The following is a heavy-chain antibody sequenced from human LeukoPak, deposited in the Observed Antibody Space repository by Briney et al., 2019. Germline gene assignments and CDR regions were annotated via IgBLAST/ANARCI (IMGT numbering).Heavy chain of an antibody. J-gene: IGHJ4*02. CDR2: IYHYGST. D-gene: IGHD5/OR15-5a*01. CDR1: GYSISSGYY. Sequence: SETLSLTCTVSGYSISSGYYWGWIRQPPGKGLEWIGYIYHYGSTSYNPSLKSRVTISVDRSKNQFSLKMSSVTAADTAVYYCARGVSALSYWGQGTLVTVSS. V-gene: IGHV4-38-2*02. CDR3: ARGVSALSY.